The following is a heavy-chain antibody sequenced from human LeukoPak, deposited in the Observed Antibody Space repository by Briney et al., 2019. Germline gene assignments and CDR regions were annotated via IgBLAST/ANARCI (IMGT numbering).Heavy chain of an antibody. J-gene: IGHJ4*02. D-gene: IGHD2-15*01. CDR1: GYTFTSYD. CDR2: VNADMVHT. CDR3: ARGAPGSYCSGGSCPYFDY. Sequence: ASVKVSCKASGYTFTSYDVNCVRQATGQGLGCMGWVNADMVHTGYAQKLQGRVTMTTNTSIITASMELSSLRSEDTAVYYCARGAPGSYCSGGSCPYFDYWGQGTLVSVSS. V-gene: IGHV1-8*01.